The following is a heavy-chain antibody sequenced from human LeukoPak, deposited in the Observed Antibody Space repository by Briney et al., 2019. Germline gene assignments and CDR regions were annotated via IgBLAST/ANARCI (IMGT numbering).Heavy chain of an antibody. CDR1: GGSISSGGYY. J-gene: IGHJ1*01. CDR2: IYHSGST. D-gene: IGHD5-18*01. Sequence: SETLSLTCTVSGGSISSGGYYWSWIRQPPGKGLEWIGYIYHSGSTYYNPSLKSRVTISVDRSKNQFSLKLSSVTAADTAVYYCATYRSGYSYGYGQYFQHWGQGTLVTVSS. CDR3: ATYRSGYSYGYGQYFQH. V-gene: IGHV4-30-2*02.